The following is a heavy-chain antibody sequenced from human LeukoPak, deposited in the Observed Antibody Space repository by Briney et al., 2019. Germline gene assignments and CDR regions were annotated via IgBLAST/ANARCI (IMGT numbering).Heavy chain of an antibody. J-gene: IGHJ6*02. Sequence: SVKVSCKASGGTFSSYAISWVRQAPGQGLEWMGRIIPILGIANYAQKFQGRVTITADKSTSTAYMELSSLRSEDTAVYYCARDSGRYFDWLLPYDYYYGMDVWGQGSTVTVSS. CDR3: ARDSGRYFDWLLPYDYYYGMDV. CDR1: GGTFSSYA. CDR2: IIPILGIA. V-gene: IGHV1-69*04. D-gene: IGHD3-9*01.